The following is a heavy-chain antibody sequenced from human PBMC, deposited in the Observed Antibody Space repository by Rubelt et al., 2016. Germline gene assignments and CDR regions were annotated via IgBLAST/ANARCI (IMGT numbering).Heavy chain of an antibody. J-gene: IGHJ6*02. V-gene: IGHV1-18*01. CDR2: ISAYNGNT. CDR3: ARARRSGYDILTGYYYYGMDV. Sequence: GLEWMGWISAYNGNTNYAQKLQGRVTMTTDTSTSTAYMELRSLRSDDTAVYYCARARRSGYDILTGYYYYGMDVWGQGTTVTVSS. D-gene: IGHD3-9*01.